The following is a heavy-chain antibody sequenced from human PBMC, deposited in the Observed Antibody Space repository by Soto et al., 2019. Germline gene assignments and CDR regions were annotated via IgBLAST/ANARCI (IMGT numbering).Heavy chain of an antibody. CDR1: GGSISSYY. CDR3: ARSSPAAAGRYYYYRMDV. J-gene: IGHJ6*02. D-gene: IGHD6-13*01. Sequence: PSETLSLTCTVSGGSISSYYWSWIRQPPGKGLEWIGYIYYSGSTNYNPSLKSRVTISVDTSKNQFSLKLSSVTAADTAVYYCARSSPAAAGRYYYYRMDVWGQGTTVTVSS. V-gene: IGHV4-59*01. CDR2: IYYSGST.